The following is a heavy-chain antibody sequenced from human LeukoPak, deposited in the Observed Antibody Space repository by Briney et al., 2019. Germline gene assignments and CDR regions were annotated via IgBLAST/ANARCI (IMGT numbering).Heavy chain of an antibody. CDR3: AKIGFDYSNYFDY. J-gene: IGHJ4*02. V-gene: IGHV3-23*01. CDR1: GFTFSSHA. Sequence: PGGSLRLSCAASGFTFSSHALNWVRQAPGKGLEWVSAISGSDGSIYYADSVKGRFTISRDNSKNTLYLQMNSLRAEDTAVYYCAKIGFDYSNYFDYWGQGTLVTVSS. D-gene: IGHD4-11*01. CDR2: ISGSDGSI.